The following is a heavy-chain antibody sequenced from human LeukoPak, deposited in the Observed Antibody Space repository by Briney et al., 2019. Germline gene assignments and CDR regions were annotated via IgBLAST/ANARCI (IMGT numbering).Heavy chain of an antibody. Sequence: GGSLRLSCAASGFTFNTYTMNWVRQAPGKGLEWISSISSRSDYKCYAASVKGQFTISRDNAKKSLYLHMSSLRVDDTAVYYCATTDQSRDGYNYFPFDYWGQGTLVTVSS. CDR2: ISSRSDYK. V-gene: IGHV3-21*01. J-gene: IGHJ4*02. CDR3: ATTDQSRDGYNYFPFDY. CDR1: GFTFNTYT. D-gene: IGHD5-24*01.